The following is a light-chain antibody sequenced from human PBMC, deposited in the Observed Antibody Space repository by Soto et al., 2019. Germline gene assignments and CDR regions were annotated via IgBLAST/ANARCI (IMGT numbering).Light chain of an antibody. CDR2: GAS. CDR1: QSVSSTY. CDR3: QQRSNWPVIT. Sequence: EIVLTQSPGTLALSPGEIATLSCMTIQSVSSTYLAWYQQKPGQAPRLLIYGASSRATGIPARFSGSGSGTDFTLTISSLEPEDFAVYYCQQRSNWPVITFGQGTRLEI. V-gene: IGKV3D-20*02. J-gene: IGKJ5*01.